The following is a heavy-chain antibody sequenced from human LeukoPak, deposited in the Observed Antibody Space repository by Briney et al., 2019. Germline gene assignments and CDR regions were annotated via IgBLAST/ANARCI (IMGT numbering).Heavy chain of an antibody. D-gene: IGHD7-27*01. CDR2: ISYDGTNK. CDR3: AREILTGYAFDI. V-gene: IGHV3-30*19. Sequence: GGSLRLSCAASGFPFSNYAMHWVRQAPGKGLEWVAFISYDGTNKYCADSVKGRFTISRDNSKNTLYLQMNSLRAEDTALYYCAREILTGYAFDIWGQGTMVTVSS. J-gene: IGHJ3*02. CDR1: GFPFSNYA.